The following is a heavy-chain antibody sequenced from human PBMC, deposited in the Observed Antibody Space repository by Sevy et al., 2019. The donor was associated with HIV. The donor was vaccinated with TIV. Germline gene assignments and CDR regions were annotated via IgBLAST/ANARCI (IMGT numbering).Heavy chain of an antibody. D-gene: IGHD3-22*01. V-gene: IGHV3-30-3*01. CDR3: ARKENYYDSSGLIDY. J-gene: IGHJ4*02. CDR1: GFTFSSYA. CDR2: ISYDGSNK. Sequence: GSLRLSCAASGFTFSSYAMHWVRQAPGKGLEWVAVISYDGSNKYYAASVKGRFTISRDNSKNTLYLQMNSLRAEDTAVYYCARKENYYDSSGLIDYWGQGTLVTVSS.